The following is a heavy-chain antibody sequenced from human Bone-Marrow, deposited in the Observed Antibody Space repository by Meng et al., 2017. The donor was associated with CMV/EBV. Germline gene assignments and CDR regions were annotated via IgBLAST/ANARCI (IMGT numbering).Heavy chain of an antibody. CDR2: IIPIFGTA. CDR1: GGTFSSYA. J-gene: IGHJ4*02. V-gene: IGHV1-69*12. D-gene: IGHD6-19*01. CDR3: ASPIAVAGYYFDY. Sequence: VTRGHLRAGVKSLGSSVKVSCKASGGTFSSYAISWVRQAPGQGLEWMGGIIPIFGTANYAQKFQDRVTITADESTSTAYMELSSLRSEDTAVYYCASPIAVAGYYFDYWGQGTLVTVSS.